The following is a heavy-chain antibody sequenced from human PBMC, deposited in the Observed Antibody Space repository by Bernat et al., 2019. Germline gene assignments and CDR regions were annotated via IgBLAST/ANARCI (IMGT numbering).Heavy chain of an antibody. J-gene: IGHJ4*02. CDR2: ISYDGSKK. V-gene: IGHV3-30*18. D-gene: IGHD2-2*01. CDR1: GFTFSNYG. CDR3: AKDRGVVVPAAVPGGFDY. Sequence: QVQLVESGGGVVQPGGSLRLACAASGFTFSNYGMHWVRQAPGKGLEWVAVISYDGSKKCYVDSVKGRFTISRDNSKNTLYLQMNSLRAEDTAVYFCAKDRGVVVPAAVPGGFDYWGQGTLVTVSS.